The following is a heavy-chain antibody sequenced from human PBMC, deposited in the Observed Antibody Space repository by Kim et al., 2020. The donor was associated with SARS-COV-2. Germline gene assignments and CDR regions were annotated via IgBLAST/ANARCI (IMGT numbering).Heavy chain of an antibody. Sequence: ASVKVSCKASGYTFSGYVIHWVRQAPGQGLEWMGRINPNSGGTDYAQKFQGRVAMTRDTSINTAYMELSRLRSDDTAVYYCARDCLPRDRSYWFDPWGQGTLVIVSS. CDR3: ARDCLPRDRSYWFDP. J-gene: IGHJ5*02. CDR2: INPNSGGT. CDR1: GYTFSGYV. V-gene: IGHV1-2*06. D-gene: IGHD3-10*01.